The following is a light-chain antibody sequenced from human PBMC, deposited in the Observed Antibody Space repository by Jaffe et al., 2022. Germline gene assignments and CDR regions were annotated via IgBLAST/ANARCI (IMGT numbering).Light chain of an antibody. J-gene: IGKJ4*01. CDR1: QSVSSN. CDR2: GAS. CDR3: QQYNNWPSSLT. Sequence: EIVMMQSPATLSVSPGERATLSCRASQSVSSNLAWYQQKPGQAPRLLIYGASTRATGIPARFSGSGSGTEFTLTISSLQSEDFAVYYCQQYNNWPSSLTFGGGTKVEIK. V-gene: IGKV3D-15*01.